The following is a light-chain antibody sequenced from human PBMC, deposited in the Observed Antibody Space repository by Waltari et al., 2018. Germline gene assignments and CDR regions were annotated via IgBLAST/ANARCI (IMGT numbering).Light chain of an antibody. CDR2: DNN. Sequence: QSVLTQPSSASGTPRQRVSISCSGSSSNIGMNYVFWYQQLPGAAPKLLIYDNNQRPSGVPDRFSGSKSGTSAALAITGLRSEDEAAYHCAAGDDTLDVALFGGGTKLSVL. J-gene: IGLJ2*01. V-gene: IGLV1-47*01. CDR3: AAGDDTLDVAL. CDR1: SSNIGMNY.